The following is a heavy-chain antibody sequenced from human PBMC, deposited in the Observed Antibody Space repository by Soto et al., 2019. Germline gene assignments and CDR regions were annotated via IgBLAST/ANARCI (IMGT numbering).Heavy chain of an antibody. CDR1: GFTFSSYA. Sequence: QVQLVESGGGVVQPGRSLRLSCAASGFTFSSYAMHWVRQAPGKGLEWVAVISYDGSNKYYADSVKGRFTISRDNSKNTLDLQMNSLRAEETAVYYCARQPSPWLDVWGQGTTVTGSS. CDR2: ISYDGSNK. CDR3: ARQPSPWLDV. J-gene: IGHJ6*02. V-gene: IGHV3-30-3*01.